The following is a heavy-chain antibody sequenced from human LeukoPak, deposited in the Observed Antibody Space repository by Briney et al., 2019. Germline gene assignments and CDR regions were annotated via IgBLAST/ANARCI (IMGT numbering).Heavy chain of an antibody. V-gene: IGHV4-59*01. D-gene: IGHD6-6*01. CDR2: IYYSGST. J-gene: IGHJ6*02. CDR3: ARVAARYVGMDV. CDR1: GGSISSYY. Sequence: SETLSLTCSVSGGSISSYYWSWIRQPPGKGLEWIGYIYYSGSTNYNPSLKSRVTISVDTSKNQFSLKLSSVTAADTAVYYCARVAARYVGMDVWGQGTTVTVSS.